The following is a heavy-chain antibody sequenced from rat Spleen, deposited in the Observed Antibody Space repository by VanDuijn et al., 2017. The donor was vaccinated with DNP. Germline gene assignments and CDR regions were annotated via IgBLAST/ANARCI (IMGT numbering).Heavy chain of an antibody. J-gene: IGHJ3*01. CDR2: ISTSGGST. V-gene: IGHV5-25*01. CDR1: GFTFSNYG. CDR3: AKDRLRGYALNWCAD. Sequence: EVELVESGGGLVQPGRSMKLSCAASGFTFSNYGMAWVRQAPTKGLEWVASISTSGGSTYYRDSVKGRFTISRDNAKSTLYLQMDRLRSEDTATYYCAKDRLRGYALNWCADWGQGTLVTVSS. D-gene: IGHD1-4*01.